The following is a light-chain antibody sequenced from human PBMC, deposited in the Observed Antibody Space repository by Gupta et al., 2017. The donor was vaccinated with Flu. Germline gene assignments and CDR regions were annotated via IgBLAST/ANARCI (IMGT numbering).Light chain of an antibody. CDR1: QSFSSCR. Sequence: RATISCSAVQSFSSCRDWYRQMPGQAPMLLIFGASSSATGTPARVSGSGCGTDLSLTISRLKPEDVSVYYCQQYDRSHSVYTFGSGTKLEIK. V-gene: IGKV3-20*01. CDR3: QQYDRSHSVYT. CDR2: GAS. J-gene: IGKJ2*01.